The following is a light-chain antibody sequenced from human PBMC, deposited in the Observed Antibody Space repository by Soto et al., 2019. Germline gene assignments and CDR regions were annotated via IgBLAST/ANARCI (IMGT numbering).Light chain of an antibody. Sequence: DIQMTQSPSTLSASVGDRVTITCRASQSISSWLAWYQQKPGKAPKLLIYDASSLESGVPPRFSGSGSGTEFTLTISSLQPDDFASYHCQQYNSYPWTFGQGTKVDIK. V-gene: IGKV1-5*01. J-gene: IGKJ1*01. CDR2: DAS. CDR1: QSISSW. CDR3: QQYNSYPWT.